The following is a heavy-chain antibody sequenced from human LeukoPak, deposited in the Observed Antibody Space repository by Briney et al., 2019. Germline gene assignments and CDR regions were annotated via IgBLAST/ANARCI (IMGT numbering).Heavy chain of an antibody. J-gene: IGHJ3*02. D-gene: IGHD3-10*01. Sequence: ASVKVSCKASGYTFTSYYMHWVRQAPGQGLEWMGIINPSGGSTSYAQKFQGRVTMTRDTSTSTVYMELNSLRSEDTAVYYCARDLLGYYGSGSYYISDAFDIWGQGTMVTVSS. CDR2: INPSGGST. CDR3: ARDLLGYYGSGSYYISDAFDI. V-gene: IGHV1-46*01. CDR1: GYTFTSYY.